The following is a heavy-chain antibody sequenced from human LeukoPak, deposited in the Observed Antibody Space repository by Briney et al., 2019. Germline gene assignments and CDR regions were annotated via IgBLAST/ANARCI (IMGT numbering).Heavy chain of an antibody. Sequence: PSETLSLTCTVSGDSISTYYWSWIRQPPGKGLEWIGYVYYTGSTNYNPSLKSRVTMSVDTSKIQFSLKLSSVTAADTAVYYCARGGFGKASYYYMDVWGKGTTVTVSS. V-gene: IGHV4-59*01. CDR2: VYYTGST. D-gene: IGHD3-10*01. CDR1: GDSISTYY. J-gene: IGHJ6*03. CDR3: ARGGFGKASYYYMDV.